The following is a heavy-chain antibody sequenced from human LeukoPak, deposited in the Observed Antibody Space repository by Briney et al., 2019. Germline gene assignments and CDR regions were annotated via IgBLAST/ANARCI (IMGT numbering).Heavy chain of an antibody. V-gene: IGHV1-18*01. CDR1: GYTFTSYG. CDR2: ISAYNGNT. Sequence: ASVKVSCKASGYTFTSYGISWVRQAPGQGLEWMGWISAYNGNTNYAQKLQGRVTMTTDTSTSTAYMELRSLRSDDTAVYYCARGALRYCSGGSCYAAPTYMDVWGKGTTVTVSS. D-gene: IGHD2-15*01. J-gene: IGHJ6*03. CDR3: ARGALRYCSGGSCYAAPTYMDV.